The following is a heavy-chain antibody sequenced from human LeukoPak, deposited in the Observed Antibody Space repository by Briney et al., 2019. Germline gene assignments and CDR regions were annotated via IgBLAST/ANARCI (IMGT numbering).Heavy chain of an antibody. CDR1: GGSISSSNW. V-gene: IGHV4-4*02. CDR3: ARADTSSWNFDY. D-gene: IGHD6-13*01. Sequence: SETLSLTCAVSGGSISSSNWWSWVRQPPGKGLEWIGEIYHSGSTNYNPFLKSRVTISVDTSKNQFSLKLTSVIAADTAVYYCARADTSSWNFDYWGQGALVTVSS. J-gene: IGHJ4*02. CDR2: IYHSGST.